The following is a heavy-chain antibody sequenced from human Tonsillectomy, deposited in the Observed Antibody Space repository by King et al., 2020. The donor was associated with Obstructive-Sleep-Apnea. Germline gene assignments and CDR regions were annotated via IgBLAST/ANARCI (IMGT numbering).Heavy chain of an antibody. D-gene: IGHD6-19*01. CDR3: ARDQGRIAVAGADYYYYGMDV. V-gene: IGHV3-30*04. J-gene: IGHJ6*02. CDR1: GFTFSSYA. Sequence: VQLVESGGGVVQPGRSLRLSCAASGFTFSSYAMHWVRQAPGKGLEWVAVISYVGSNKYYADSVKGRFTISRDNSKNTLYLQMNSLRAEDTAVYYCARDQGRIAVAGADYYYYGMDVWGQGTTVTVSS. CDR2: ISYVGSNK.